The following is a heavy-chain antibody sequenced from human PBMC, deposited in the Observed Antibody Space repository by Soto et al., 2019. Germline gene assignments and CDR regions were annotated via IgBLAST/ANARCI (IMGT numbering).Heavy chain of an antibody. Sequence: QVQLVQSGAEVKKACSSVKVSCKTSGGTLSTNAISWVRQAPGQGLEWMGAIIPMFGSPKYAQKFQGRVTITADNPTSTIYMEMISLTSADTAVYYCARGGFVAGLYNALDAWGQGTTVAVSS. CDR1: GGTLSTNA. J-gene: IGHJ6*02. V-gene: IGHV1-69*06. CDR2: IIPMFGSP. D-gene: IGHD6-19*01. CDR3: ARGGFVAGLYNALDA.